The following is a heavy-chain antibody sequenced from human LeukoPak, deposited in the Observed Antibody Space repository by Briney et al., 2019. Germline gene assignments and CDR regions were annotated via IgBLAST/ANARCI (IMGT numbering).Heavy chain of an antibody. CDR1: GGSISSYY. Sequence: PSETLSLTCSVSGGTVSGGSISSYYWSWIRQPPGEGLEWTGDVYYSGTTNYNPSLKSRVIISVDTSKNQFSLQLSSVTAADTAVYYCARYTRYYYGSEWGQGTLVTVSS. J-gene: IGHJ4*02. V-gene: IGHV4-59*01. D-gene: IGHD3-10*01. CDR2: VYYSGTT. CDR3: ARYTRYYYGSE.